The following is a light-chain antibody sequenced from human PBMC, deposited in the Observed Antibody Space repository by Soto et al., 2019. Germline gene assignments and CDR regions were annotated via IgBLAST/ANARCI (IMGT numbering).Light chain of an antibody. CDR2: GAS. J-gene: IGKJ1*01. CDR1: QSVTRSS. V-gene: IGKV3-20*01. CDR3: QQYGNSPRT. Sequence: EIVLTHSPGTLSLSPGERATLSCRASQSVTRSSLAWYQQKPGQAPRLLIYGASSRATGIPDRFSGSGSGTDFTLTVSRLEPEDFAVYYCQQYGNSPRTFGQGTKVDIK.